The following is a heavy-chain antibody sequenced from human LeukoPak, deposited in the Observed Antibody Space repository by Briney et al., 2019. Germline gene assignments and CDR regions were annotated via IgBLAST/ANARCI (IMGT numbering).Heavy chain of an antibody. CDR1: GGTFSSYA. Sequence: SVKVSCKASGGTFSSYAISWVRQAPGQGLEWMGRIIPILGIANYAQKFQGRVTITADESTSTAYMELSSLRSEDTAVYYCARGYCSGGSCYPADYWGQGTLVTVSS. J-gene: IGHJ4*02. D-gene: IGHD2-15*01. CDR2: IIPILGIA. CDR3: ARGYCSGGSCYPADY. V-gene: IGHV1-69*04.